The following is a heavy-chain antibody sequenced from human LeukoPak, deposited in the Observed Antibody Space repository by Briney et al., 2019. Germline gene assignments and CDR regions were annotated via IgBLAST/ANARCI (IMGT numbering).Heavy chain of an antibody. Sequence: GRSLRLSCSASGFAFGDYAMIWFRQAPGKGLEWVGFVRSKPYGETTEYAASVQGRFTISRDDSKSISYLQMNSLKTEDTAVYYCTRDAKGDYFGAGSSRYYFDYWGQGTLVTVSS. D-gene: IGHD3-10*01. CDR2: VRSKPYGETT. CDR3: TRDAKGDYFGAGSSRYYFDY. V-gene: IGHV3-49*03. J-gene: IGHJ4*02. CDR1: GFAFGDYA.